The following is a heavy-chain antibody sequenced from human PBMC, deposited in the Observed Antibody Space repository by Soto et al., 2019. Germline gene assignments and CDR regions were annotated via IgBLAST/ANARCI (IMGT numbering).Heavy chain of an antibody. D-gene: IGHD3-22*01. J-gene: IGHJ4*02. CDR1: GDSISTFY. CDR3: ARGRTVRNYADDSSDYFYLFDY. Sequence: SETLSLTCTVSGDSISTFYWGWMRQSPGKELEWIGYVYYTGSTNYNPSLKSRVTISVDRSKNQFSLKLTSANAADTAVYYCARGRTVRNYADDSSDYFYLFDYWGQGTQVTLSS. V-gene: IGHV4-59*01. CDR2: VYYTGST.